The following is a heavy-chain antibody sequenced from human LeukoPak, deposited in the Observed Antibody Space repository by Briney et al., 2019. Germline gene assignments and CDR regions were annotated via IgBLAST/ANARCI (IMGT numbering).Heavy chain of an antibody. CDR3: AKVKFYFDN. CDR2: ISWNSGFI. CDR1: GFTFDDYA. J-gene: IGHJ4*02. Sequence: GGSLRLSCAASGFTFDDYAMHWVRQAPGKGLEWVSSISWNSGFIDCADSVKGRFTISRDNSKNTLYLQMSGLKDEDTAIYYCAKVKFYFDNWGQGTLVTVSS. V-gene: IGHV3-9*01.